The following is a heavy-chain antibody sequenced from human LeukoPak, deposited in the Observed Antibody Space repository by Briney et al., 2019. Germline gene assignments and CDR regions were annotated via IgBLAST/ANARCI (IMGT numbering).Heavy chain of an antibody. CDR3: ARVAGYSGYEPGYFED. Sequence: GGCLRLFCAASGFTFHSHSMKWVRHAPGKGLEWVSSISMTSSYIYYADSVKGRFTISRDNAKNSLYLHMNSLRAEDTAVYYCARVAGYSGYEPGYFEDWGQGTLVTVSS. D-gene: IGHD5-12*01. V-gene: IGHV3-21*01. CDR2: ISMTSSYI. J-gene: IGHJ4*02. CDR1: GFTFHSHS.